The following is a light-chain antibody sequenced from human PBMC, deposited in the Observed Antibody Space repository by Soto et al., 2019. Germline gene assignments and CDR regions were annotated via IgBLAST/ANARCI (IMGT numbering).Light chain of an antibody. V-gene: IGKV3-20*01. CDR3: QQNDSSPSWT. J-gene: IGKJ1*01. CDR1: QSVRTY. CDR2: DAS. Sequence: EIVLTQSPGTLSLSPGERATLSCRASQSVRTYLAWYQVKPGQAPRLLIYDASSRATGISDRFRGSGSGTDFTLTISRLEPEDFAVYYCQQNDSSPSWTFGQGTKVDIK.